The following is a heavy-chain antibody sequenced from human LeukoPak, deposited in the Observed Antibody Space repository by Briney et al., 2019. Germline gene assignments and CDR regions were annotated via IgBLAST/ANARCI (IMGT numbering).Heavy chain of an antibody. CDR3: ARDRLGGRSYYFDY. J-gene: IGHJ4*02. D-gene: IGHD1-26*01. CDR2: IYSGGST. V-gene: IGHV3-66*01. Sequence: GGSLRLSCAASGFTVSSNYMSWVRQAPGKGLEWVSIIYSGGSTYYADSVKGRFAISRDNSKNTLYLQMSSLRAEDTAVYYCARDRLGGRSYYFDYWGQGTLVTGSS. CDR1: GFTVSSNY.